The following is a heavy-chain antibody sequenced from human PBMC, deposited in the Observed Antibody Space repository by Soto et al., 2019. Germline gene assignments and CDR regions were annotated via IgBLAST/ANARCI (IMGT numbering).Heavy chain of an antibody. CDR3: ARQGFGPLHGLVDV. V-gene: IGHV4-59*08. J-gene: IGHJ6*02. CDR2: VHHSWGS. CDR1: GGSISSYY. D-gene: IGHD3-10*01. Sequence: QVQLQESGPGLVKPSETLSLSCTVSGGSISSYYWSWFRQSPGTRMEWIGYVHHSWGSSYNPSLQSRVAISLHTSKSQFSLKVTSVTATDTAVYYCARQGFGPLHGLVDVWGQGTTVTVSS.